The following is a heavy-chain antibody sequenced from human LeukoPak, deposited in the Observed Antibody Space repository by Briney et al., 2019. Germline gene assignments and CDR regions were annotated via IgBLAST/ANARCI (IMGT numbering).Heavy chain of an antibody. V-gene: IGHV3-48*04. CDR3: ARVGYCSGGSCYGLLGIDY. D-gene: IGHD2-15*01. Sequence: GALRLSCAASGFTFSNYRMNWVRQAPGKGLEWVSYISSSGSTIYYADSVKGRFTISRDNAKNSLYLQMNSLRAEDTAVYYCARVGYCSGGSCYGLLGIDYWGQGTLVTVSS. CDR2: ISSSGSTI. CDR1: GFTFSNYR. J-gene: IGHJ4*02.